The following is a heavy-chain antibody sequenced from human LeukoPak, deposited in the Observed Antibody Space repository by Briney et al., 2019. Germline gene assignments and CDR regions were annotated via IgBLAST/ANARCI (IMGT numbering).Heavy chain of an antibody. Sequence: SEALSLTCTVSGGSISSGGYYWSWIRQHPGKGLEWIGYIYYSGSTYYNPSLKSRVTISVDTSKNQFSLKLSSVTAADTAVYYCARGKYYLPFDYWGQGTLVTVSS. J-gene: IGHJ4*02. CDR3: ARGKYYLPFDY. CDR2: IYYSGST. V-gene: IGHV4-31*03. D-gene: IGHD2/OR15-2a*01. CDR1: GGSISSGGYY.